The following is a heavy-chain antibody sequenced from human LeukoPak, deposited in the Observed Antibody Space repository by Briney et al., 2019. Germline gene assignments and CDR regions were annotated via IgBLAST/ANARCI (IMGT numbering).Heavy chain of an antibody. J-gene: IGHJ3*01. CDR3: ARRYCSTCPTGHAFDL. CDR1: GFSVNSYY. V-gene: IGHV3-53*01. Sequence: GGSLRLSCAASGFSVNSYYMSWVRQAPGRGLEWVSALSSGDNTHYADSVNGRFTISRDNSKNTLYLQLNSLRAEDTAVYYCARRYCSTCPTGHAFDLWGQGTMVTVSS. D-gene: IGHD2-2*01. CDR2: LSSGDNT.